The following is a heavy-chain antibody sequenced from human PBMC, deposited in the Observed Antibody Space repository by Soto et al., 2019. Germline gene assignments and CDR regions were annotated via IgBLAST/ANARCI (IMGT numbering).Heavy chain of an antibody. CDR3: AREEGDYQIHYGMDV. V-gene: IGHV4-59*01. J-gene: IGHJ6*02. Sequence: QVQLQESGPGLVKPSETLSLTCTVSGGSISSYYWSWIRQPPGKGLEWIGYIYYSGSTSYNPSLKSRVTISVDTSKNQFSLKLSSVTAADTAVYYCAREEGDYQIHYGMDVWGQGTTVTVSS. CDR2: IYYSGST. D-gene: IGHD4-17*01. CDR1: GGSISSYY.